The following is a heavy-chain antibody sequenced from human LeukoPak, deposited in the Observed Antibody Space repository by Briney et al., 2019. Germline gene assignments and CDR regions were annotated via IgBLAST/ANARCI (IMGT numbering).Heavy chain of an antibody. J-gene: IGHJ4*02. CDR2: ISTSSGTV. Sequence: GGSLRLSCAASGFTFSNYNLNWVRLAPGKGLEWVSYISTSSGTVFYADSVKGRFTISRDNAKNSLYLQMNSLRAEDTAVYYCARGGDPDYWGQGTLATVSS. CDR1: GFTFSNYN. CDR3: ARGGDPDY. V-gene: IGHV3-48*04. D-gene: IGHD2-21*02.